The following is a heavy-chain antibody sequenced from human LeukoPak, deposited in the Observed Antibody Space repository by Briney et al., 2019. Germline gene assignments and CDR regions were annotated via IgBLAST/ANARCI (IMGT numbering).Heavy chain of an antibody. CDR3: ARRRDWNDVLDY. Sequence: SETLSLTCAVYGGSFGGHYWSWIRQPPGKGLEWIGEVSYSGNSNYNPSLKSRVTISVDTSKSQFSLRLTSVTAADTAVYYCARRRDWNDVLDYWGRGTLVTVSS. CDR2: VSYSGNS. J-gene: IGHJ4*02. D-gene: IGHD1-1*01. CDR1: GGSFGGHY. V-gene: IGHV4-34*01.